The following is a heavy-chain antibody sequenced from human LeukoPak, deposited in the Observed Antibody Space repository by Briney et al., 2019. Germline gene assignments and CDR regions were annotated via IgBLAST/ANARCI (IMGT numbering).Heavy chain of an antibody. CDR3: ARGRSGSGGYYNDYYYYYGMDV. Sequence: SETLSLTCAVYGGSFSGYYWSWIRQPPGKGLEWVGEINHSGSTNYNPSLKSRVTISVDTSKNQFSLKLSSVTAADTAVYYCARGRSGSGGYYNDYYYYYGMDVWGKGTTVTVSS. D-gene: IGHD3-10*01. V-gene: IGHV4-34*01. CDR1: GGSFSGYY. CDR2: INHSGST. J-gene: IGHJ6*04.